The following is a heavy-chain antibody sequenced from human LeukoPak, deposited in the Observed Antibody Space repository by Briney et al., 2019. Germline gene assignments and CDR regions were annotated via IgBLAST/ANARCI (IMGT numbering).Heavy chain of an antibody. Sequence: ASVTVSCKASGYTFTSYGISWVRQAPGQGLEWMGWISAYNGNTNYAQKLQGRVTMTTDTSTSTAYMELRSLRSDDTAVYYCARVPLDYYDSSPEVIFDYWGQGTLVTVSS. J-gene: IGHJ4*02. CDR1: GYTFTSYG. CDR2: ISAYNGNT. V-gene: IGHV1-18*01. D-gene: IGHD3-22*01. CDR3: ARVPLDYYDSSPEVIFDY.